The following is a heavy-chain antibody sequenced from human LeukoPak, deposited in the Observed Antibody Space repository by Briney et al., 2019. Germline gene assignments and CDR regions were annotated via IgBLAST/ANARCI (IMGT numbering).Heavy chain of an antibody. CDR2: ISSSSSYI. J-gene: IGHJ4*02. D-gene: IGHD3-22*01. CDR1: GFTFSSYS. V-gene: IGHV3-21*01. CDR3: AKNYYDSSGLFDY. Sequence: GGSLRLSCAASGFTFSSYSMNWVRQAPGKGLEWVLSISSSSSYIYYADSVKGRFTISRDNAKNSLHLQMNSLRAEDTAVYYCAKNYYDSSGLFDYWGQGTLVIVSS.